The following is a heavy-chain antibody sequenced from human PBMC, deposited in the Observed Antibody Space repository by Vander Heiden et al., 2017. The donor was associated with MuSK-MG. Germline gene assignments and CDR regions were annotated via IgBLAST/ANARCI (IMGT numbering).Heavy chain of an antibody. V-gene: IGHV3-7*03. CDR3: AKLDYFYDSSGYHWYFDL. J-gene: IGHJ2*01. CDR1: GFTFSRFW. Sequence: EVQMVESGGGLVQPGGSLRLSCAASGFTFSRFWMSWVRQSQGKGLEWVANIRQDGGEKYYVDSVKGRFTISRDNAKSSLYLQMNSLRAEDTAVYSCAKLDYFYDSSGYHWYFDLWGRGTLVTVSS. D-gene: IGHD3-22*01. CDR2: IRQDGGEK.